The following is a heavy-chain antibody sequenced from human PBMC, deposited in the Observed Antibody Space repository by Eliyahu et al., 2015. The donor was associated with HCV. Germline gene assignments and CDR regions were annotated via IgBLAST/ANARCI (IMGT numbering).Heavy chain of an antibody. D-gene: IGHD6-19*01. CDR1: GGXIPTXS. J-gene: IGHJ5*02. Sequence: QVQLQESGPGLVKPSETLSLTCTXXGGXIPTXSWSWIRQPPGKGLEWIGYIHYSGSTNYNPSLKSRVTISVDTSKNQFSLNLTSVTAADTAMYYCASGGGGIAVTGTGGWFDPWGQGTLVTVSS. CDR2: IHYSGST. V-gene: IGHV4-59*01. CDR3: ASGGGGIAVTGTGGWFDP.